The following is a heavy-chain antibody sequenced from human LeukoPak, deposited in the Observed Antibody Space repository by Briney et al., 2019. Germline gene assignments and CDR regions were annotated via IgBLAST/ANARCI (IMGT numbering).Heavy chain of an antibody. CDR2: INSDGGRI. Sequence: GGSLRLSCAASGFTFSEYWMHWVRQAPGKGLEWVSRINSDGGRITYADSVKGRFTISRDNAKNTLYLQMNSLRVEDTAVYYCASSPVITRDWGQGTLVTVSS. CDR1: GFTFSEYW. D-gene: IGHD3-22*01. CDR3: ASSPVITRD. V-gene: IGHV3-74*01. J-gene: IGHJ4*02.